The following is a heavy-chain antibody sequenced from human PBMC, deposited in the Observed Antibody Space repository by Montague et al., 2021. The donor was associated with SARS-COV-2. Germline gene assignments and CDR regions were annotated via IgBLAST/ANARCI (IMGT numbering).Heavy chain of an antibody. J-gene: IGHJ5*02. D-gene: IGHD6-25*01. CDR1: IGSISSGSYY. CDR3: ARDGYSSGWNGLHWFDP. CDR2: IYTSGST. V-gene: IGHV4-61*02. Sequence: TLSLTCTVSIGSISSGSYYWSWIRQPAGKGLEWIGRIYTSGSTNYNPSLKSRVTISVDTSKNQFSLKLSSVTAADTAVYYCARDGYSSGWNGLHWFDPWGREPWSPSPQ.